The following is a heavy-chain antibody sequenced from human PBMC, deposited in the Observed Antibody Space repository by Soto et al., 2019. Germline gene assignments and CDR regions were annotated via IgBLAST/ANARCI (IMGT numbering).Heavy chain of an antibody. CDR3: ARHLGPNYYDSSGTAGFDAFDI. CDR2: IDPSDSYT. J-gene: IGHJ3*02. V-gene: IGHV5-10-1*01. CDR1: GYSFTSYW. D-gene: IGHD3-22*01. Sequence: PGESLKISCKGSGYSFTSYWISWVRQMPGKVLEWMGRIDPSDSYTNYSPSFQGHVTISADKSISTAYLQWSSLKASDTAMYYCARHLGPNYYDSSGTAGFDAFDIWGQGTMVTVSS.